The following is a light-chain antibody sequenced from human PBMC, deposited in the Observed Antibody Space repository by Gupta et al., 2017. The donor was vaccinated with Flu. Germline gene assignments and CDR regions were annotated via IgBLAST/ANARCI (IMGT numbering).Light chain of an antibody. CDR2: RDN. Sequence: SPVLVIYRDNKRPSGIPDRFSGSNSRNTAPLPLSGTQARDEADYYCHAWDTTRVFGASTKLTVL. V-gene: IGLV3-1*01. J-gene: IGLJ2*01. CDR3: HAWDTTRV.